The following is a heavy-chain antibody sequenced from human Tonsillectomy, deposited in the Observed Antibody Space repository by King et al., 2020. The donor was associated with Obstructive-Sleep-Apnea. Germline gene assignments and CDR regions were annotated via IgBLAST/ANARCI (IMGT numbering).Heavy chain of an antibody. D-gene: IGHD4/OR15-4a*01. CDR1: GGSISSSYY. CDR3: ARGIDYGRGYFDL. Sequence: LQLQESGPGLVKPSETLSLTCTVSGGSISSSYYWNWIRQPPGKGLEWIGYFYYSGSTNYNSSLKSRVTISVDTAKNQFSLRLSSVTAADTAVYYCARGIDYGRGYFDLWGRCTLVTVSS. J-gene: IGHJ2*01. V-gene: IGHV4-59*01. CDR2: FYYSGST.